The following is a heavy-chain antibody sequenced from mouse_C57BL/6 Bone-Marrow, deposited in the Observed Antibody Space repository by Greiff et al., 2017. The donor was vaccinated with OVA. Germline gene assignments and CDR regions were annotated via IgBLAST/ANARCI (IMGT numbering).Heavy chain of an antibody. CDR3: ARGGSRAWFAY. V-gene: IGHV1-63*01. Sequence: VQLQQSGAELVRPGTSVKMSCKASGYTFTNYWIGWAKQRPGHGLEWIGDIYPGGGYTNYNEKFKGKATLTADKSSSTAYMQFSSLTSEDSAIYYCARGGSRAWFAYWGQGTLVTVSA. J-gene: IGHJ3*01. CDR1: GYTFTNYW. D-gene: IGHD1-1*01. CDR2: IYPGGGYT.